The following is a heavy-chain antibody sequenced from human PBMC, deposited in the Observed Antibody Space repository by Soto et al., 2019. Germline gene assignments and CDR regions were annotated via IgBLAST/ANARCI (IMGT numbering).Heavy chain of an antibody. D-gene: IGHD1-1*01. Sequence: EVQLVESGGGLVQPGGSLRLSCAASGFTFSSYWMHWVRLGPGKGLVWVALSNPDGNTVVYADSVRGRFTISRDNAKNTLYLQMSSLRAEDTGVYYCVREVEPTGLRHFDSWGQGTLVTVSS. CDR3: VREVEPTGLRHFDS. V-gene: IGHV3-74*01. J-gene: IGHJ4*02. CDR2: SNPDGNTV. CDR1: GFTFSSYW.